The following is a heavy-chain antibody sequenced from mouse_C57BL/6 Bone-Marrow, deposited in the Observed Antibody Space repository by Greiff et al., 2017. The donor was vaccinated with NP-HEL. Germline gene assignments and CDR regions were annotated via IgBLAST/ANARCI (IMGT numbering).Heavy chain of an antibody. V-gene: IGHV1-61*01. D-gene: IGHD1-1*01. CDR2: IYPSDSET. CDR1: GYTFTSYW. CDR3: AREDTTVVERTYYAMDY. J-gene: IGHJ4*01. Sequence: QVQLQQPGAELVRPGSSVKLSCKASGYTFTSYWMDWVKQRPGQGLEWIGNIYPSDSETHYNQKFKDKATLTVDKPSSTAYMQLISLTSEDSAVYYCAREDTTVVERTYYAMDYWGQGTSVTVSS.